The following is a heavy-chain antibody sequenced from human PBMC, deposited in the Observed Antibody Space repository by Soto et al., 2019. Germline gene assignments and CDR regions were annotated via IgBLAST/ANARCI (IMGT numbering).Heavy chain of an antibody. CDR2: VYHNGNT. Sequence: QVQLQESGPGLVKPSQTLSLTCTVSGASITSAGHYWSWVRQHSGKGLQWIGYVYHNGNTYYNPSLKGRVSISVDTSKDQFSLKLSSVTAADTAIYYCARDNPYMIWGQGTLVTVSS. CDR1: GASITSAGHY. J-gene: IGHJ4*02. D-gene: IGHD3-16*01. CDR3: ARDNPYMI. V-gene: IGHV4-31*03.